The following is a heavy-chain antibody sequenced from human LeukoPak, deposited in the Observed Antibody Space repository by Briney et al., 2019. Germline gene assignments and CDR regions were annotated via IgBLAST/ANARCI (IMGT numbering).Heavy chain of an antibody. J-gene: IGHJ4*02. CDR1: GFTFSSYA. V-gene: IGHV3-23*01. CDR3: AKGVYCYDSSGYYYTYYFDY. Sequence: GGSLRLSCAASGFTFSSYAMSWVRQAPGKGLEWVSAISGSGGRTYYADSVKGRFTISRDNSKDTLYLQMNSLRAEDTAIYYCAKGVYCYDSSGYYYTYYFDYWGQGTLVTVSS. D-gene: IGHD3-22*01. CDR2: ISGSGGRT.